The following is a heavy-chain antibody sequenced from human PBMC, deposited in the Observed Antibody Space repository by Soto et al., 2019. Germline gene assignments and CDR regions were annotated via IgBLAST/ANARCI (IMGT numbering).Heavy chain of an antibody. D-gene: IGHD6-6*01. J-gene: IGHJ2*01. CDR3: ARDDTVFRGPSVSITAARQKKGYFDL. CDR1: GFSFSSYS. CDR2: ISMTSSTL. Sequence: EVQLVESGGGLAQPGGSLRLSCAASGFSFSSYSMNWVRQAPGKGLEWVSYISMTSSTLYYADSVKGRFTISRDNAKNSMYRQKNSLRAEDTVVYYCARDDTVFRGPSVSITAARQKKGYFDLWGRGTLVTVSS. V-gene: IGHV3-48*01.